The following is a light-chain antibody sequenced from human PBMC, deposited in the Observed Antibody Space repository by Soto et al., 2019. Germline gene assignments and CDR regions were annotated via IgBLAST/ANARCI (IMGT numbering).Light chain of an antibody. V-gene: IGKV1-9*01. Sequence: IQLTQSPSSLSASVGDRVTITCRASQGISSSLAWYQQTPGKAPKFLIYAASTLQSGVPARFSGSGSGTDFTLTISSLQPEDFATYYCQQVNSYPLTFSGGTKVEIK. J-gene: IGKJ4*01. CDR3: QQVNSYPLT. CDR1: QGISSS. CDR2: AAS.